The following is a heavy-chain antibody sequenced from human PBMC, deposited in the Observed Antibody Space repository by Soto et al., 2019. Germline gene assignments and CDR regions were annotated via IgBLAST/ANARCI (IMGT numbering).Heavy chain of an antibody. CDR3: AKGISDY. V-gene: IGHV3-30*18. CDR1: GFTFSSYG. Sequence: LRLSCAASGFTFSSYGMHWVRQAPGKGLEWVAVISYDGSNKYYADSVKGRFTISRDNSKNTLYLQMNSLRAEDTAVYYCAKGISDYWGQGTLVTGLL. D-gene: IGHD3-3*01. CDR2: ISYDGSNK. J-gene: IGHJ4*02.